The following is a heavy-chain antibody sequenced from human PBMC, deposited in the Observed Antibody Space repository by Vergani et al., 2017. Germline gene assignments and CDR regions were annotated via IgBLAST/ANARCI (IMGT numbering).Heavy chain of an antibody. J-gene: IGHJ4*02. CDR3: ARVPGY. CDR1: GFTFSSYA. D-gene: IGHD7-27*01. V-gene: IGHV3-30*04. CDR2: ISYYGSNK. Sequence: QVQLVESGGGVVQPGRSLRLSCAASGFTFSSYAMHWVRQAPGKGLEWVAVISYYGSNKYYADSVKGRFTISRDNSKNTLYLQMNSLRAEDTAVYYCARVPGYWGQGTLVTVSS.